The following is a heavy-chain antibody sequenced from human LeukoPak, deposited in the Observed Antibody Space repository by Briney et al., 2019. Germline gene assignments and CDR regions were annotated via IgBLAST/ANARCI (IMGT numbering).Heavy chain of an antibody. CDR1: GGSISSSNW. D-gene: IGHD1-26*01. Sequence: SGTLSLTCAVSGGSISSSNWWSWVRQPPGKGLEWIGEIYHSGSTNYNPSLKSRVTISVDKSKNQFSLKLSSVTAADTAVYYCARVGGAPSRYYYYYYGMDVWGQGTTVTVSS. CDR3: ARVGGAPSRYYYYYYGMDV. V-gene: IGHV4-4*02. J-gene: IGHJ6*02. CDR2: IYHSGST.